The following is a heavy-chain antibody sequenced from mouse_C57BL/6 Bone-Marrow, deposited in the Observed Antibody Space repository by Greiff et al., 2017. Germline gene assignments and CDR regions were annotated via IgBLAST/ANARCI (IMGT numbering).Heavy chain of an antibody. CDR3: ARGYDYDYAMDY. J-gene: IGHJ4*01. CDR2: INPNYGTT. CDR1: GYSFTDYN. D-gene: IGHD2-4*01. Sequence: VQLKESGPELVKPGASVKISCKASGYSFTDYNMNWVKQSNGKSLEWIGVINPNYGTTSSNQKFKGKATLTVDQSSSTAYMQLNSLTSEDSAVYYCARGYDYDYAMDYWGQGTSVTVSS. V-gene: IGHV1-39*01.